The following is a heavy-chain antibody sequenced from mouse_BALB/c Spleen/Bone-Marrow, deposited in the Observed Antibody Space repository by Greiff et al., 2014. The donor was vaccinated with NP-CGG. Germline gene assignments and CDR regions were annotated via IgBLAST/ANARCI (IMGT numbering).Heavy chain of an antibody. CDR1: GFTFSSYG. Sequence: EVHLVESGGALVKPGESLKLSCAAPGFTFSSYGMSWVRQTPDKRLEWVATISSGDGYTYYPDSVKGRFTISRDNAKNTLYLQMSSLTSDDSAMYYCARQRGGGYYGFFAYWGQGTLVTVSA. D-gene: IGHD1-1*01. CDR3: ARQRGGGYYGFFAY. J-gene: IGHJ3*01. V-gene: IGHV5-6*01. CDR2: ISSGDGYT.